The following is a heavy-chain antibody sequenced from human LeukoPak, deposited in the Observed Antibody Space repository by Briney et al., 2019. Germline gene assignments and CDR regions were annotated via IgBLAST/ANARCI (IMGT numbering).Heavy chain of an antibody. CDR1: GFTFSRFA. CDR3: AKDANYLDSSGYFIPFDY. D-gene: IGHD3-22*01. V-gene: IGHV3-23*01. J-gene: IGHJ4*02. CDR2: ISGNGLQP. Sequence: PGGSLRLSCSASGFTFSRFAMTWVRPLPGKGLEWVSTISGNGLQPFYADSVKGRFSVSRDNSVNIVYLQMDSLRADDSALYSCAKDANYLDSSGYFIPFDYWGPGTLVTVAS.